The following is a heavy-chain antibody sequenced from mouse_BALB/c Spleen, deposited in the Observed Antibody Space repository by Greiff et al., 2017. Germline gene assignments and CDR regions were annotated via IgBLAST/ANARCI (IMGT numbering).Heavy chain of an antibody. V-gene: IGHV5-6-4*01. D-gene: IGHD1-1*01. CDR3: TRDKGDYYGSSPFDY. Sequence: EVKLVESGGGLVKPGGSLKLSCAASGFTFSSYTMSWVRQTPEKRLEWVATISSGGSYTYYPDSVKGRFTISRDNAKNTLYLQMSSLKSEDTAMYYCTRDKGDYYGSSPFDYWGQGTTLTVSS. CDR1: GFTFSSYT. CDR2: ISSGGSYT. J-gene: IGHJ2*01.